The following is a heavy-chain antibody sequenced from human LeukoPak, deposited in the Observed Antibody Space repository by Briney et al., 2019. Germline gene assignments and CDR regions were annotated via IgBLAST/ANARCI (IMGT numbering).Heavy chain of an antibody. CDR3: ARGDPHADL. Sequence: GGSLRLSCAASGFDLSTYEMNWVRQAPGKGQEWIADITISGHTENYADSVKGRFTISRDNARTSLYLQMSSLRVEDTGVYYCARGDPHADLWGQGTLVTVSS. CDR2: ITISGHTE. CDR1: GFDLSTYE. J-gene: IGHJ5*02. V-gene: IGHV3-48*03.